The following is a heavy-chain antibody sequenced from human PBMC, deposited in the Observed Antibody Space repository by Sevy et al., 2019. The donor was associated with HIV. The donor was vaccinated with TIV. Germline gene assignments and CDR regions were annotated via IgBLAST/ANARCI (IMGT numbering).Heavy chain of an antibody. CDR1: GFSFSSYS. Sequence: GGSLRLSCAASGFSFSSYSMNWVRQAPGKGLEWVSSISSSSNYIYYADSMKGRFTISRDNAKNSLYLQMNSLRAEDTAVYYCARGSRGTFGSWGQGTLVTVSS. J-gene: IGHJ4*02. D-gene: IGHD1-26*01. CDR2: ISSSSNYI. V-gene: IGHV3-21*01. CDR3: ARGSRGTFGS.